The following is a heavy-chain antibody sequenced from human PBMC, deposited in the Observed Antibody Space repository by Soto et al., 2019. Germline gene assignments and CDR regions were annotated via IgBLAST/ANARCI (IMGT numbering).Heavy chain of an antibody. Sequence: TSETLSLTCAVSGGSISSGGYSWSWIRQPPGKGLEWIGYIYHSGSTYYNPYLKSRVTISVERSKNQYSLKLSSETAADTAVYYCAREVTTSYYGMDVWGQGTTVTVSS. J-gene: IGHJ6*02. V-gene: IGHV4-30-2*01. CDR2: IYHSGST. CDR3: AREVTTSYYGMDV. D-gene: IGHD4-17*01. CDR1: GGSISSGGYS.